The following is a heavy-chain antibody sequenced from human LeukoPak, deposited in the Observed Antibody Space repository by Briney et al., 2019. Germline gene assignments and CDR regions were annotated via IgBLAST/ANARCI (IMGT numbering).Heavy chain of an antibody. J-gene: IGHJ6*03. Sequence: SETLSLTCTVSGYSISSGYYWGWIRQPPGKGLEWIGYIYYSGSTYYNPSLKSRVTISVDTSKNQFSLKLSSVTAADTAVYYCARGPDIVVLPAHYYMDVWGKGTTVTVSS. V-gene: IGHV4-38-2*02. D-gene: IGHD2-2*01. CDR2: IYYSGST. CDR1: GYSISSGYY. CDR3: ARGPDIVVLPAHYYMDV.